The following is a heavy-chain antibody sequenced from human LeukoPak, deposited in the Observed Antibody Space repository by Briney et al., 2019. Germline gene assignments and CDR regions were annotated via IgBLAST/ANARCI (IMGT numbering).Heavy chain of an antibody. D-gene: IGHD3-9*01. Sequence: KPGGSLRLSCSASGFILSSYSLNWVRQAPGKGLEWVSSISSSSSYIYYGDSVKGRFTISRDNPKNSLYLQMNSLIAEDTAVYYCARDTYDILTAYYKWAFDICGQATMVTVSS. CDR2: ISSSSSYI. CDR3: ARDTYDILTAYYKWAFDI. J-gene: IGHJ3*02. V-gene: IGHV3-21*06. CDR1: GFILSSYS.